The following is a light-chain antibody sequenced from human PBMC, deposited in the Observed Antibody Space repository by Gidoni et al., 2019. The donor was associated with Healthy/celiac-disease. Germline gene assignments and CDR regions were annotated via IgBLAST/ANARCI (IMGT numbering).Light chain of an antibody. CDR1: QSVSSSY. Sequence: ELVSTQSPGTLSLSPAERATLTCRASQSVSSSYLAWYQQKPGQAPRLLIYGASSRATGIPDRFSGSGSGTDFTLTISRLEPEDFAVYYCQQYGSSPPYTFGQGTKLEIK. V-gene: IGKV3-20*01. CDR3: QQYGSSPPYT. J-gene: IGKJ2*01. CDR2: GAS.